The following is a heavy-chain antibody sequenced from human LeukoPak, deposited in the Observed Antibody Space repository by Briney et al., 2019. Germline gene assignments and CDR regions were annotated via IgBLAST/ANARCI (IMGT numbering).Heavy chain of an antibody. D-gene: IGHD6-13*01. V-gene: IGHV1-69*13. CDR3: ARFTALRAAGGPLDY. Sequence: SVKVSCTASGGTFSSYAISWVRQAPGQGLEWMGGIIPILGTANYAQKFQGRVTITADESTSTAYMELSSLRSEDTAVYYCARFTALRAAGGPLDYWGQGTLVTVSS. CDR1: GGTFSSYA. CDR2: IIPILGTA. J-gene: IGHJ4*02.